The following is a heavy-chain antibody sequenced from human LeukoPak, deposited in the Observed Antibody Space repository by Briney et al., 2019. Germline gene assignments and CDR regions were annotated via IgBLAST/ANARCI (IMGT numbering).Heavy chain of an antibody. CDR2: IYYSGST. D-gene: IGHD5-24*01. CDR3: ARDEDGYNTFDY. V-gene: IGHV4-39*02. Sequence: PSETLSLTCTVSGGSISSSSYYWGWIRQPPGKGLEWIRSIYYSGSTYYNPSLKSRVTISVDTSKNQFSLKLSSVTAADTAVYYCARDEDGYNTFDYWGQGTLVTVSS. J-gene: IGHJ4*02. CDR1: GGSISSSSYY.